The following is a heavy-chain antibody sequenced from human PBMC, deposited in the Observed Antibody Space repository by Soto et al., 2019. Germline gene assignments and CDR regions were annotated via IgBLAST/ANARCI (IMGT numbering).Heavy chain of an antibody. CDR2: IYYSGST. CDR1: GGSISSYY. J-gene: IGHJ6*02. D-gene: IGHD6-13*01. V-gene: IGHV4-59*01. Sequence: SETLSLTCTASGGSISSYYWSWIRQPPGKGLEWIGYIYYSGSTNYNPSLKSRVTISVDTSKNQFSLKLSSVTAADTAVYYCASTAGIAAAGDPYYYYYGMDVWGQGTTVTVS. CDR3: ASTAGIAAAGDPYYYYYGMDV.